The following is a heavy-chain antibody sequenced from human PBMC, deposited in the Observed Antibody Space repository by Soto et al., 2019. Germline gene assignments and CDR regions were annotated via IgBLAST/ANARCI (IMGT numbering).Heavy chain of an antibody. CDR1: GFTFSSYA. CDR2: ISGSGGST. D-gene: IGHD3-22*01. CDR3: KVGGGYYSAADAFDI. V-gene: IGHV3-23*01. J-gene: IGHJ3*02. Sequence: GGSLRLSCAASGFTFSSYAMSWVRQAPGKGLEWVSAISGSGGSTYYADSVKGRFTISRDNSKNTLYLQMNSLRAEDTAVYYCKVGGGYYSAADAFDIWGQGTMVTVSS.